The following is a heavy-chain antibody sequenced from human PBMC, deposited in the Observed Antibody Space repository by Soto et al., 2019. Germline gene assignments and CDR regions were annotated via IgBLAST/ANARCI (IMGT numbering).Heavy chain of an antibody. CDR1: GGTFGSYA. Sequence: QVQLVQSGAEVKKPGSSVKVSCKASGGTFGSYAISWVRQAPGQGLEWMGGIIPIPGTANYAQKFQGRVTIAADESTSTAYMELSSLRSEDTAVYYCARSQGSSTSLEIYHYYYYGMDVWGQGTTVTVSS. J-gene: IGHJ6*02. CDR3: ARSQGSSTSLEIYHYYYYGMDV. V-gene: IGHV1-69*01. D-gene: IGHD2-2*01. CDR2: IIPIPGTA.